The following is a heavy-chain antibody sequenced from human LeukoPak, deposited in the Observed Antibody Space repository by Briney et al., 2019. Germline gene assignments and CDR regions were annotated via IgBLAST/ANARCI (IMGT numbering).Heavy chain of an antibody. D-gene: IGHD2-2*01. CDR3: ARETFCSSTTCPIGDHFDY. J-gene: IGHJ4*02. CDR1: GFTFSSYW. V-gene: IGHV3-7*01. CDR2: IKQDGSEK. Sequence: GGSLRLSCAASGFTFSSYWMSWVRQAPGKGLEWVANIKQDGSEKYYVDSVKGRFTISRDNAKNSLYLQMNSLRAEDTAVYYCARETFCSSTTCPIGDHFDYWGQGTLVTVSS.